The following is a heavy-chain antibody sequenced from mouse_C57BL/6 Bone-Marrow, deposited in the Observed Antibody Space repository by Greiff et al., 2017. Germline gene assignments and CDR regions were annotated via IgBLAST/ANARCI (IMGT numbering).Heavy chain of an antibody. CDR1: GYTFTSYW. V-gene: IGHV1-59*01. D-gene: IGHD4-1*01. J-gene: IGHJ2*01. CDR2: IDPSDSYT. CDR3: ARSVTGYKGGY. Sequence: QVQLQQPGAELVRPGTSVKLSCKASGYTFTSYWMHWVKQRPGQGLEWIGVIDPSDSYTNYNQKFKGKATLTVDTSSSTAYMQLSSLTSEDSAVYYCARSVTGYKGGYWGQGTTLTVSS.